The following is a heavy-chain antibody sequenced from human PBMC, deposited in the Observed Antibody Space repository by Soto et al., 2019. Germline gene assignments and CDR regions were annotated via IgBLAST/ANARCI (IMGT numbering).Heavy chain of an antibody. CDR2: INPKTGTT. J-gene: IGHJ6*02. CDR3: ATGPGGWDGGSPPVIVWYYYGMDV. D-gene: IGHD2-15*01. Sequence: ASVKVSCKASGYTFTNYYIHWVRQAPGQGLEWVGLINPKTGTTNDAPKFQGRVTMTEDTSTDTAYMELSSLRSEDTAVYYCATGPGGWDGGSPPVIVWYYYGMDVWGQGTTVTVSS. V-gene: IGHV1-46*01. CDR1: GYTFTNYY.